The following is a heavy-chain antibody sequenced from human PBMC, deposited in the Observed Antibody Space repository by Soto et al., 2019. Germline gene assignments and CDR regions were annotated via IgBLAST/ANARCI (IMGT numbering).Heavy chain of an antibody. V-gene: IGHV3-15*07. J-gene: IGHJ4*02. CDR1: GFTFSNAW. D-gene: IGHD3-3*01. CDR2: IKSKTDGGTT. CDR3: TTDRLTIFGVVNDY. Sequence: GGSLRLSCAASGFTFSNAWMNWVRQAPGKGLEWVGRIKSKTDGGTTDYAAPVKGRFTISRDDSKNTLYLQMNSLKTEDTAVYYCTTDRLTIFGVVNDYWGQGTLVTVSS.